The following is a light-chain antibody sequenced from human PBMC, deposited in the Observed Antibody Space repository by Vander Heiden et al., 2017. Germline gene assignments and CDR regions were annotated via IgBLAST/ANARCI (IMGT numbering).Light chain of an antibody. Sequence: SYVLTQPPSVSVAPGQTARLSCGGNTIGIKSGHWYQLKPGQAPVLVVYDNSDRPSGIPERFSGSNSENTATLTISKVEAGDEADYYCQVWDTSSDPWVFGGGTKLTVL. V-gene: IGLV3-21*02. CDR2: DNS. J-gene: IGLJ3*02. CDR3: QVWDTSSDPWV. CDR1: TIGIKS.